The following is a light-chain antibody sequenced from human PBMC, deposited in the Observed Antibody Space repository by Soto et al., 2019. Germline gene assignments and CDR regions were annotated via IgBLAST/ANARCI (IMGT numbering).Light chain of an antibody. Sequence: QLVLTQSPSASASLGASVKLTCTLSSGHSTYAIAWHQQQPEKGPRYLMNLNSDGRHSKGDGIPDRFSGTSSGAERYLTISSRQSEDEADYYWQTWGTGGDVVFGGGTKLTVL. V-gene: IGLV4-69*01. CDR3: QTWGTGGDVV. J-gene: IGLJ2*01. CDR2: LNSDGRH. CDR1: SGHSTYA.